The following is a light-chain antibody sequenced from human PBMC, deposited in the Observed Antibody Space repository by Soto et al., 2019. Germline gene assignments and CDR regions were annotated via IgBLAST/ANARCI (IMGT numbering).Light chain of an antibody. CDR3: SSYSTSSTLYV. Sequence: QSALTQPASVSGSPGQSITISCTGTSSDVGFYNLVSWYQHRPGKVPKLMIYEVSNRPSGVSDRFSGSKSGNTAYLTISGLQAEDEAHYFCSSYSTSSTLYVFGTGTKVTVL. CDR1: SSDVGFYNL. CDR2: EVS. V-gene: IGLV2-14*02. J-gene: IGLJ1*01.